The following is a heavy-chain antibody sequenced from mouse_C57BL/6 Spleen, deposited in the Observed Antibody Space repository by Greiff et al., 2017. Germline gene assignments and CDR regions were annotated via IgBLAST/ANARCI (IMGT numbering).Heavy chain of an antibody. CDR3: AREGYSNYDFDY. Sequence: EVMLVESGGGLVKPGGSLKLSCAASGFTFSSYAMSWVRQTPEKRLEWVATISDGGSYTYYPDNVKGRFTISRDNAKNNLYLQMSHLKSEDTAMYYCAREGYSNYDFDYWGQGTTLTVSS. J-gene: IGHJ2*01. V-gene: IGHV5-4*01. CDR1: GFTFSSYA. D-gene: IGHD2-5*01. CDR2: ISDGGSYT.